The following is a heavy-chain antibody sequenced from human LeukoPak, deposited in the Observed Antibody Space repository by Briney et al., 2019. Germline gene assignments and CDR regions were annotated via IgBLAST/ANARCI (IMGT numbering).Heavy chain of an antibody. V-gene: IGHV4-39*01. Sequence: SETLSLTCTVSGGSIGSYYWGWIRQPPGKGLEWIGSIYYSGSTYYNPSLKSRVTISVDTSKNQFSLKLSSVTAADTAVYYCASTGYYYDSSGYWNWGQGTLVTVSS. J-gene: IGHJ4*02. CDR1: GGSIGSYY. CDR2: IYYSGST. D-gene: IGHD3-22*01. CDR3: ASTGYYYDSSGYWN.